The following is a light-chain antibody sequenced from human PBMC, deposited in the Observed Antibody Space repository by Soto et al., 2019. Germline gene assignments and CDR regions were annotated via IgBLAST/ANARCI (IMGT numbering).Light chain of an antibody. Sequence: QSALTQTASVSGSPGQSITISCTGASSDIGNYNYVSWYQQLPGKAPNLMIYDVSNRPSGVSSRFSGSKSGNTASLTISGLQAEDEADYYCSSYTTSSPPHVVFGGGTQLTVL. J-gene: IGLJ2*01. CDR2: DVS. CDR1: SSDIGNYNY. V-gene: IGLV2-14*01. CDR3: SSYTTSSPPHVV.